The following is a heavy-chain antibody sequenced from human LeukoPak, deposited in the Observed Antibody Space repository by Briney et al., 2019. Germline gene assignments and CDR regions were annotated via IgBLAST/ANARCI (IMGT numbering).Heavy chain of an antibody. J-gene: IGHJ4*02. CDR3: ARTARLPDS. V-gene: IGHV4-4*09. Sequence: PSETLSLTCTVSDDSIRTHYWSWIRQPPGKGLECIGYVYFSGITNYNLSLKSRVTMSVDTSKNQLSLKLSSVTAADTAVYYCARTARLPDSWGQGTLVTVSS. CDR2: VYFSGIT. CDR1: DDSIRTHY. D-gene: IGHD2-21*01.